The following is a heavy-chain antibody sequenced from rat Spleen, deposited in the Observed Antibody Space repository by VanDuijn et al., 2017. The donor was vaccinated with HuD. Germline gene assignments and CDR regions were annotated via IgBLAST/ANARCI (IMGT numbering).Heavy chain of an antibody. CDR3: ARQWSWYFDF. CDR2: ISSSGSRT. V-gene: IGHV5-7*01. Sequence: EVQLVESGGGLVQPGRSLKLSCAASGFTFSNYNMAWVRQAPKKGLEWVATISSSGSRTYYPNSVKGRFTISRDNAKSSLYLQMNSLKSEDTATYYGARQWSWYFDFWGPGTMVTVSS. J-gene: IGHJ1*01. D-gene: IGHD1-1*01. CDR1: GFTFSNYN.